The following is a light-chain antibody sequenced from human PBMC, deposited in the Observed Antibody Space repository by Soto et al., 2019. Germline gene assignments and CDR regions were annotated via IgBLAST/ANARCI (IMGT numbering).Light chain of an antibody. J-gene: IGLJ1*01. Sequence: QSALTQPSSVSGSPGQSVTISCTGTSSDVGGYNYVSWYQQHPGKAPKLMIYDVSKRPSGVPDRFSGSKSGNTASLTISGFQAEDEANYFCCSYAGSYAYVFGTGTKV. CDR1: SSDVGGYNY. V-gene: IGLV2-11*01. CDR2: DVS. CDR3: CSYAGSYAYV.